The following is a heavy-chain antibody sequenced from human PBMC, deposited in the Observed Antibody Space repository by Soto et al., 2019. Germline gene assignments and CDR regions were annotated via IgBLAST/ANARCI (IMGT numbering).Heavy chain of an antibody. V-gene: IGHV3-9*01. D-gene: IGHD6-19*01. J-gene: IGHJ4*02. CDR1: GFTFDDYA. CDR2: ISWNSGSI. Sequence: GGSLRLSCAASGFTFDDYAMHWVRQAPGKGLEWVSGISWNSGSIGYADSVKGRFTISRDNAKNSLYLQMNSLRAEDKDLYYCAKDYEAVAGTTFDYWGQGTLVTVSS. CDR3: AKDYEAVAGTTFDY.